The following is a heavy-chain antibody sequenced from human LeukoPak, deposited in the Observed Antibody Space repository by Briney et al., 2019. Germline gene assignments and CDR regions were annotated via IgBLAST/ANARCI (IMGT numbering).Heavy chain of an antibody. D-gene: IGHD2-2*01. CDR1: GFSVSSNY. CDR3: ARETDSTLFDY. CDR2: IYSGGTT. Sequence: GGSLRLACAASGFSVSSNYVSWVRQAPGKGLEWVSVIYSGGTTYYADSIKGRFTISRDNSKNTLYLQMNSLRAEDTAVYYCARETDSTLFDYWGQGTPVTVSS. J-gene: IGHJ4*02. V-gene: IGHV3-53*01.